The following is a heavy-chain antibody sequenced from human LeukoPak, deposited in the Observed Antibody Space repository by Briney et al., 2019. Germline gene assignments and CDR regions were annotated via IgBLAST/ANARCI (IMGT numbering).Heavy chain of an antibody. CDR2: INHSGST. CDR1: GGSFSGYY. D-gene: IGHD1-1*01. V-gene: IGHV4-34*01. J-gene: IGHJ5*02. Sequence: SETLSLTCAVYGGSFSGYYWSWIRQPPGKGLEWIGEINHSGSTNYNPSLKSRVTISVDTSKNQFSLKLSSVTAADTAVYYCARPSLQPPWDWFDPWGRGTLVTVSS. CDR3: ARPSLQPPWDWFDP.